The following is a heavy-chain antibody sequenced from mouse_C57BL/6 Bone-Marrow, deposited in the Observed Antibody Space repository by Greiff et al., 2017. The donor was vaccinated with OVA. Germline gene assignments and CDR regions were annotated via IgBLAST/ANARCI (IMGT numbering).Heavy chain of an antibody. CDR2: IHPTSGST. V-gene: IGHV1-64*01. J-gene: IGHJ2*01. D-gene: IGHD2-1*01. CDR3: AREDGNYSNY. Sequence: QVQLQQPGAELVKPGASVKLSCKASGYTFTSYWMHWVKQRPGQGLEWIGMIHPTSGSTNYNEKFKSKATLTVDKSSSTAYMQLSSLTSEDSAVYYCAREDGNYSNYWGQGTTLTVSS. CDR1: GYTFTSYW.